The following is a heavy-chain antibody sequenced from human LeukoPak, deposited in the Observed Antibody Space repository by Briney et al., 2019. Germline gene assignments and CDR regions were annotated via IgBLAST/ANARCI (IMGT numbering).Heavy chain of an antibody. V-gene: IGHV3-21*01. CDR1: GCIFSIYS. Sequence: GGSLRLSCVASGCIFSIYSMNWVRQATGKGLEGVSCISSDKTYIRYADSVKGRFTISIDNAKNSLYQQMNSLRAEDTAVYYCARAPGTIYSNYANPDYWGQGTLVTVSS. CDR3: ARAPGTIYSNYANPDY. D-gene: IGHD4-11*01. J-gene: IGHJ4*02. CDR2: ISSDKTYI.